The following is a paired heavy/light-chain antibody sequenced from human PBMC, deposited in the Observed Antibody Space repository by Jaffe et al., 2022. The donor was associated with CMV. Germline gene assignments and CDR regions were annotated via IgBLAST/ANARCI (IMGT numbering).Heavy chain of an antibody. CDR1: GDTFRDYA. CDR3: VRDHYQGSTWHRRFDS. Sequence: QVKLMQSGAEVKKPGSSVKVSCKASGDTFRDYAISWVRQAPGQGLEWMGGIIPILGTANYAQKFQGRVTITADESTSTAYLALSSLTVDDMAVYFCVRDHYQGSTWHRRFDSWGQGTLVIVSS. V-gene: IGHV1-69*01. CDR2: IIPILGTA. J-gene: IGHJ4*02. D-gene: IGHD6-13*01.
Light chain of an antibody. CDR2: VAS. V-gene: IGKV1-39*01. CDR3: QQSYSSPLT. J-gene: IGKJ4*01. Sequence: DIQMTQSPSSLSASVGDRVTITCRASQDIGNYVNWYQQKPGKAPTLLIYVASSVQSGVPLRFSGSGSRTDFTLTISSLQPEDIATYYCQQSYSSPLTFGGGTKVEIK. CDR1: QDIGNY.